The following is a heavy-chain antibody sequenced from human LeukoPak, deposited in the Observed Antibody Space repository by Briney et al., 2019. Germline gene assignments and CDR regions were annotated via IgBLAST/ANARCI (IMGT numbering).Heavy chain of an antibody. V-gene: IGHV1-46*01. CDR3: ARGVWYYFGLDY. CDR1: GGTFSSYA. CDR2: INPSGGST. D-gene: IGHD2/OR15-2a*01. Sequence: ASVKVSCKASGGTFSSYAISWVRQAPGQGLEWMGIINPSGGSTSYAQKFQGRVTMTRDMSTSTVYMELSSLRSEDTAVYYCARGVWYYFGLDYWGQGTLVTVSS. J-gene: IGHJ4*02.